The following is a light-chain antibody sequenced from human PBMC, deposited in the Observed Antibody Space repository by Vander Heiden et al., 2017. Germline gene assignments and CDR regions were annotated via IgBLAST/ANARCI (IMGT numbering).Light chain of an antibody. Sequence: DIEMTQSPSTLSASVGDRVTIICRASQNVSRWLSWFQQKPGKAPKVLIYKASTLKRGVPSRFSGSGSGTEFTLTISSLQPDDFATYYCQQYNTSPAITFGQGTRLDI. CDR2: KAS. J-gene: IGKJ5*01. CDR1: QNVSRW. V-gene: IGKV1-5*03. CDR3: QQYNTSPAIT.